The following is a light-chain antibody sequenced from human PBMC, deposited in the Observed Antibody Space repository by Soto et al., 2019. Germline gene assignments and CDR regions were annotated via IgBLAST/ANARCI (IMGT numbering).Light chain of an antibody. CDR1: SSDVGGYNY. CDR3: SSYAGNYIYV. J-gene: IGLJ1*01. Sequence: QSALTQPASVSGSPGQSITISCTGTSSDVGGYNYVSWYQQHPGKAPKLMIYEVSNRPSGVSNRFSGSKSGNTASLTISGLQAEDEADYYCSSYAGNYIYVFATGTKVTV. CDR2: EVS. V-gene: IGLV2-14*01.